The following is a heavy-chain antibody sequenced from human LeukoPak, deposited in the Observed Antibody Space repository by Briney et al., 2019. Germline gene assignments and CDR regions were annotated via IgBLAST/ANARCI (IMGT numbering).Heavy chain of an antibody. D-gene: IGHD3-22*01. Sequence: SETLSLTCAVYGGSFSGYYWGWIRQPPGRGLEWIGSVYYSGSTYSNPSLKSRVTVSVDTSKNQFSLKLSSVTAADTAVYYCARLFYDSRGYYWFDPWGQGTLVAVSS. CDR3: ARLFYDSRGYYWFDP. CDR1: GGSFSGYY. J-gene: IGHJ5*02. CDR2: VYYSGST. V-gene: IGHV4-39*01.